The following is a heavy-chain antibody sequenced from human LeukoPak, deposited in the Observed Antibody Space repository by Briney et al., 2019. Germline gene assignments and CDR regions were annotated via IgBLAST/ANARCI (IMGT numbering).Heavy chain of an antibody. J-gene: IGHJ4*02. CDR1: GGSISSYY. CDR3: ARFRGLNYYDSSGYYYLDY. CDR2: IYYSGST. D-gene: IGHD3-22*01. Sequence: SETLSLTCTVSGGSISSYYWSWVRQPPGKGLEWVGYIYYSGSTNYNPTLKSRFTISVYTSKSQFSLKLSSVTAADTAVYYCARFRGLNYYDSSGYYYLDYWGQGTLVTVSS. V-gene: IGHV4-59*01.